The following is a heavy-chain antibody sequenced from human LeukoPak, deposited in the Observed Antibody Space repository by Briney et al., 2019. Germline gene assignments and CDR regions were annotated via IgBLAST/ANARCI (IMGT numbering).Heavy chain of an antibody. Sequence: PGGSLRLSCAASGFTFSSYGMHRVRQAPGKGLEWVALISYDGSNKYYADSVKGRFTISRDNSKNTLYLQMNSLRAEDTAVYYCAKDLDYGDYADGNWFDPWGQGTLVTVSS. CDR2: ISYDGSNK. V-gene: IGHV3-30*18. J-gene: IGHJ5*02. CDR1: GFTFSSYG. D-gene: IGHD4-17*01. CDR3: AKDLDYGDYADGNWFDP.